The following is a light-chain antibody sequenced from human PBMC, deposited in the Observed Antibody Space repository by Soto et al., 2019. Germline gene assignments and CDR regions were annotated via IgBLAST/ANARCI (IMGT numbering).Light chain of an antibody. CDR3: LQAYYYPLS. V-gene: IGKV1-6*02. CDR1: QGIRNN. Sequence: AIQMTQSPSSLSASIGDRVTITCRASQGIRNNLDWYQQKPGQAPQLLINAASTLQSGVPSRFSGSGSGRDFTLTISSMQPEDFATYYCLQAYYYPLSFGGGTKVEIK. CDR2: AAS. J-gene: IGKJ4*01.